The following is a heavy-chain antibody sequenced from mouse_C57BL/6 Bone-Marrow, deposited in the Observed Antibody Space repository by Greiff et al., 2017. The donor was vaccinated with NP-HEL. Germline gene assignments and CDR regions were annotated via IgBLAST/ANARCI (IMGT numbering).Heavy chain of an antibody. CDR3: AIESGGSSPAWFAY. J-gene: IGHJ3*01. CDR1: GYTFTSYW. V-gene: IGHV1-74*01. CDR2: IHPSDSDT. D-gene: IGHD1-1*01. Sequence: QVQLQQPGAELVKPGASVKVSCKASGYTFTSYWMHWVKQRPGQGLEWIGRIHPSDSDTNYNQKFKGKATLTVDKSSSTAYMQLSSLTSEDSAVYYCAIESGGSSPAWFAYWGQGTLVTVSA.